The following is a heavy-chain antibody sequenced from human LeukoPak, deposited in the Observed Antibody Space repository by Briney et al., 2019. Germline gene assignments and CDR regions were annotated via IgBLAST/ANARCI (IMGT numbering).Heavy chain of an antibody. CDR1: GGSISGHY. CDR3: ARLSGSPSKFDY. V-gene: IGHV4-59*08. D-gene: IGHD1-26*01. J-gene: IGHJ4*02. CDR2: IYYSGST. Sequence: SETLSLTSTVSGGSISGHYWSWIRHPLGKGLWGTGYIYYSGSTNYNPSLKSRVTISVDTSKNQFSLKLSSVTAADTAVYYCARLSGSPSKFDYWGQGTLVTVFS.